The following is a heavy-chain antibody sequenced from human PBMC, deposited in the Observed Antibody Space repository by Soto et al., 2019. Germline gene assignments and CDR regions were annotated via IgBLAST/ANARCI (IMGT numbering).Heavy chain of an antibody. J-gene: IGHJ4*02. Sequence: GGSLRLSCAASGFTFSSYAMSWVRQAPGKGLEWVSTISGSDGRTYSTDSVKGRFTISRDNSRNTAYLQMNSLRVEDTAVYYCARGVSQYTPLALFDYWGRGTLVTVSS. V-gene: IGHV3-23*01. CDR3: ARGVSQYTPLALFDY. CDR1: GFTFSSYA. CDR2: ISGSDGRT. D-gene: IGHD5-18*01.